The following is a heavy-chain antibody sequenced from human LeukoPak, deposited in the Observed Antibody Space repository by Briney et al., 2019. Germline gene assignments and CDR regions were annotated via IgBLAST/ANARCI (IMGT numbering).Heavy chain of an antibody. CDR1: GESFSGYY. V-gene: IGHV4-34*01. CDR2: INHSGSN. Sequence: SETLSLTCAVYGESFSGYYWGWIRQPPGKVLRWIGEINHSGSNNSNPSLKSRVTISLDTSKSQFYLKLSSVTAADTAVYSCARGKYDSGGYYLDYWGQGTLVTVSS. CDR3: ARGKYDSGGYYLDY. J-gene: IGHJ4*02. D-gene: IGHD3-22*01.